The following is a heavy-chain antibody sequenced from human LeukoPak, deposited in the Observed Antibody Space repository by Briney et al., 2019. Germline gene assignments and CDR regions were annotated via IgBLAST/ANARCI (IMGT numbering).Heavy chain of an antibody. J-gene: IGHJ4*02. CDR3: ARDRGYSSGEDY. D-gene: IGHD6-19*01. Sequence: GGSLRLSCAASGFTVSSNYMSWVRQAPGKGLEWVSVIYSGGSTYYADSVQGRFTISRDNSKNTLYLQMNSLRAEDTAVYYCARDRGYSSGEDYWGQGTLVTVSS. CDR1: GFTVSSNY. V-gene: IGHV3-53*01. CDR2: IYSGGST.